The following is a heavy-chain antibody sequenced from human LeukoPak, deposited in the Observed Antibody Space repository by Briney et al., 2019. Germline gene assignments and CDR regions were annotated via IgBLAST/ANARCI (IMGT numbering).Heavy chain of an antibody. CDR3: ARFCGGGSCWFDP. V-gene: IGHV1-18*01. J-gene: IGHJ5*02. CDR1: GYTFTSYG. Sequence: ASVKVSCKASGYTFTSYGISWVRQAPAQGLEWMGWISAYNGNTNYAQKFQGRVTMTTDTSTTTAYMELRSLRSDDTAVYYCARFCGGGSCWFDPWGQGTLVTVSS. CDR2: ISAYNGNT. D-gene: IGHD2-15*01.